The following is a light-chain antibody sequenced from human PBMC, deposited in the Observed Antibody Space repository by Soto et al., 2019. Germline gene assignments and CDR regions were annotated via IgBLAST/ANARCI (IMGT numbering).Light chain of an antibody. CDR3: QQAYSTPRT. V-gene: IGKV1-39*01. Sequence: IHMTESPCSLSASIGGRVTITCRASQSISSYLNWYQQKPGKAPKLLIYAASSLQSGVPSRFRGSGSGTDFTLTISSLQPEDFATYYCQQAYSTPRTFGQGTKVDIK. CDR1: QSISSY. J-gene: IGKJ1*01. CDR2: AAS.